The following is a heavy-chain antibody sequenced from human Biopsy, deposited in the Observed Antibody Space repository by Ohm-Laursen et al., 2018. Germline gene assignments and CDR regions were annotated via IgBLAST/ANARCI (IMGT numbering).Heavy chain of an antibody. D-gene: IGHD2-2*01. CDR3: ARGRRHCSGTCSRWYFDL. Sequence: SVKASCKPSGYTFTALSVHWLRQAPGQGLEWMGWINPKSGDTDYPQNFQGRVSMTRDTSISTAYMDLSRLRSDDTAVYYCARGRRHCSGTCSRWYFDLWGRGTLVTVSS. CDR2: INPKSGDT. CDR1: GYTFTALS. V-gene: IGHV1-2*02. J-gene: IGHJ2*01.